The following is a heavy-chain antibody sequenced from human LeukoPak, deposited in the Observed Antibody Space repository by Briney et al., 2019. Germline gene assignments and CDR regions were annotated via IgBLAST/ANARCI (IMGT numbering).Heavy chain of an antibody. D-gene: IGHD5-12*01. CDR1: GGSISSYY. J-gene: IGHJ5*02. CDR2: IYYSGST. V-gene: IGHV4-59*08. Sequence: SETLSLTCTVSGGSISSYYWSWIRQPPGKGLGWIGYIYYSGSTNYNPSLKSRVTISVDTSKNQFSLKLSSVTAADTAVYYCARHSDYVGYNRFDPWGQGTLVTVSS. CDR3: ARHSDYVGYNRFDP.